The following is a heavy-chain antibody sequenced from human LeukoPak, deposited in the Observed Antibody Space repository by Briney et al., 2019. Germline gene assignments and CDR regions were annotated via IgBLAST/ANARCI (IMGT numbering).Heavy chain of an antibody. CDR2: ISGSGGST. D-gene: IGHD5-18*01. Sequence: GGSLRLSCAASGFTFSSYAMSWVRQAPGKGLEWVSAISGSGGSTYYADSVKGRFTISRDNSKNTLYLQMNSLRAEDTAVYYCVGGPGYSYGGRGRLIAYWGQGTLVTVSS. CDR3: VGGPGYSYGGRGRLIAY. J-gene: IGHJ4*02. CDR1: GFTFSSYA. V-gene: IGHV3-23*01.